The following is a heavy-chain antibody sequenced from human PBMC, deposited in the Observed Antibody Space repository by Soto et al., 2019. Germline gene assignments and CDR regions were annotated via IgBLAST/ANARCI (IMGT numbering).Heavy chain of an antibody. CDR3: ARHGQGYCSGGSCYNFDY. J-gene: IGHJ4*02. CDR2: IYYSGST. D-gene: IGHD2-15*01. CDR1: GGSISSSRYY. Sequence: QLQLQESGPGLVKPSETLSLTCPVSGGSISSSRYYWGWIRQPPGKGLEWIGSIYYSGSTYYSPSLKSRVTESVDTPKNHFSLKLSSVTAADTAVYYCARHGQGYCSGGSCYNFDYWGQGTLVTVSS. V-gene: IGHV4-39*01.